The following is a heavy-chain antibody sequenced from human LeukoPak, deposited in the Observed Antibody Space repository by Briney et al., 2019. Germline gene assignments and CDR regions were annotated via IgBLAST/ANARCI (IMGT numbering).Heavy chain of an antibody. J-gene: IGHJ2*01. Sequence: GGSLRLSCAASGFTFSTYAMSWVRQAPGKGLEWVSTISDSGANTYYADSVRGRFTISRDNSKNALYLQKNSLRADDTAIYYCAKSMTLQWRGFFDLWGRGTHVTVSS. V-gene: IGHV3-23*01. CDR1: GFTFSTYA. CDR3: AKSMTLQWRGFFDL. CDR2: ISDSGANT. D-gene: IGHD6-19*01.